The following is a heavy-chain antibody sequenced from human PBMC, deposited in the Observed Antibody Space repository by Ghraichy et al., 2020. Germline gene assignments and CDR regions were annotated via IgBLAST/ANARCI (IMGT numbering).Heavy chain of an antibody. CDR1: GFTFSDYY. Sequence: GGSLRLSCAASGFTFSDYYMTWVRQAPGKGLEWVSYVSGSGDLISYANSVKGRFTISRDDATNSLYLQMNSLRAEDTAVYFCARRSMWTDYLGYSYYGMDVWGQGTTVTVSS. V-gene: IGHV3-11*01. J-gene: IGHJ6*02. CDR2: VSGSGDLI. D-gene: IGHD3/OR15-3a*01. CDR3: ARRSMWTDYLGYSYYGMDV.